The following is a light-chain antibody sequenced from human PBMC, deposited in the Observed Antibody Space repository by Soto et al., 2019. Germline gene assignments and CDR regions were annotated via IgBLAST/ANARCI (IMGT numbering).Light chain of an antibody. V-gene: IGKV3-11*01. CDR3: QQYGSSPWT. CDR2: DAS. J-gene: IGKJ1*01. CDR1: QSVSDY. Sequence: EIVLTQSPAPLSLSPGERATLSCRASQSVSDYLAWYQQKPGQPPRLLIYDASKRATGIPPRFSGSGSTTDFTLTISSLEPEDFAVYYCQQYGSSPWTFGQGTKVDIK.